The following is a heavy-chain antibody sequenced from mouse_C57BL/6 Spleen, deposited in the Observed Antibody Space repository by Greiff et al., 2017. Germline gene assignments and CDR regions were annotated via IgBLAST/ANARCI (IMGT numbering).Heavy chain of an antibody. Sequence: QLQQPGAELVKPGASVKLSCKASGYTFTSYWMQWVKQRPGQGLEWIGEIDPSDSYTNYNQKFKGKATLTVDTSSSTAYMQLSSLTSEDSAVYYCARDYSNSSFDYWGQGTTLTVSS. CDR3: ARDYSNSSFDY. V-gene: IGHV1-50*01. CDR1: GYTFTSYW. J-gene: IGHJ2*01. D-gene: IGHD2-5*01. CDR2: IDPSDSYT.